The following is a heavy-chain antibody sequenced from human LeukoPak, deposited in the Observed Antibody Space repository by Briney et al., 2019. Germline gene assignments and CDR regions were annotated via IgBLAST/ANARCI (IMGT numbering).Heavy chain of an antibody. CDR2: IYPGDSDT. CDR1: GYTFTNYW. J-gene: IGHJ3*02. Sequence: GESLKISCKGSGYTFTNYWIHWVRQMPGKGLEWMGIIYPGDSDTRYSPSFQGQVTFSADKSISTAYLQWSSLKASDTAMYFCARRAVVTQLDAFDIWGQGTMVTVSS. D-gene: IGHD4-23*01. V-gene: IGHV5-51*01. CDR3: ARRAVVTQLDAFDI.